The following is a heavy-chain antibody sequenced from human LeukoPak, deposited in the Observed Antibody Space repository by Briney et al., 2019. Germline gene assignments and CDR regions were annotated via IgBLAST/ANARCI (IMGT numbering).Heavy chain of an antibody. CDR1: GGSISSYY. Sequence: SETLSLTSTVSGGSISSYYWSWIRQPPGKGLEWIGYIYYSGSTNYNPSLKSRVTISVDTSKNQFSLKLSSVTAADTAVYYCARMPLEMATREYYFDYWGQGTLVTVSS. J-gene: IGHJ4*02. CDR3: ARMPLEMATREYYFDY. CDR2: IYYSGST. V-gene: IGHV4-59*01. D-gene: IGHD5-24*01.